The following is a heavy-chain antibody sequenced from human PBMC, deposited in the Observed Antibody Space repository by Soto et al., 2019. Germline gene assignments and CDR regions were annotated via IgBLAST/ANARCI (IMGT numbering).Heavy chain of an antibody. CDR2: ISSSSSYT. D-gene: IGHD3-10*01. J-gene: IGHJ4*02. Sequence: QVQLGESGGGLVKPGGSLRLSCAASGFTFSDYYMSWIRQAPGKGLEWVSYISSSSSYTNYADSVKSRFTSSRDNAKNSLYLQMNSLRAEDTAVYYCARVLGSGSYYLDYWGQGTLVTVSS. V-gene: IGHV3-11*05. CDR1: GFTFSDYY. CDR3: ARVLGSGSYYLDY.